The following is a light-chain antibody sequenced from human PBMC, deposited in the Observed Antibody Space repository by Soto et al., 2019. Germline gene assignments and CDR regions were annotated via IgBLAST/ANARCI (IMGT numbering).Light chain of an antibody. CDR3: QQDYNLPWT. J-gene: IGKJ1*01. CDR1: QSISDT. CDR2: GAS. Sequence: EIVMTQSPATLSVSPGGRATLSCRASQSISDTLAWYQQKPGQAPRLLIYGASTRATGVPDRFSGSGSGTDFTLTISSLQPEDFAVYYCQQDYNLPWTFGQGTKVDIK. V-gene: IGKV3D-15*02.